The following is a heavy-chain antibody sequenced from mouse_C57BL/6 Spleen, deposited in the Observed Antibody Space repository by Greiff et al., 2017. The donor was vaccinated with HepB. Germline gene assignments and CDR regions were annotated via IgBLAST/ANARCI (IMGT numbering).Heavy chain of an antibody. Sequence: VQLQQPGAELVKPGASVKLSCKASGYTFTSYWMHWVKQRPGQGLEWIGMIHPNSGSTNYNEKFKSKATLTVDKSSSTAYMQLSSLTSEDSAVYYCARGSIYYDYLYAMDYWGQGTSVTVSS. CDR3: ARGSIYYDYLYAMDY. J-gene: IGHJ4*01. CDR2: IHPNSGST. V-gene: IGHV1-64*01. CDR1: GYTFTSYW. D-gene: IGHD2-4*01.